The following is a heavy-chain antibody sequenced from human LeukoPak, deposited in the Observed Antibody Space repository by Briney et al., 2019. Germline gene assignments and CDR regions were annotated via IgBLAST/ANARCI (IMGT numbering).Heavy chain of an antibody. CDR3: ARAVQLLFRPHYGMDV. J-gene: IGHJ6*02. CDR1: GFSFSSYV. Sequence: GGSLRLSCAASGFSFSSYVMHWVRQTPGKGLEWVAVIWDDGSNEYYTDSVKGRFTISKDNSKNTLYLQMNSLTAEDTAVYYCARAVQLLFRPHYGMDVWGQGTTVTVSS. CDR2: IWDDGSNE. D-gene: IGHD2-2*01. V-gene: IGHV3-33*01.